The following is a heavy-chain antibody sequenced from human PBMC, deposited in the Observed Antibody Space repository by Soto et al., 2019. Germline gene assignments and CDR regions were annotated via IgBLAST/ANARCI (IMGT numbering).Heavy chain of an antibody. Sequence: PGGSLRLSCAASGFTFSSYAMSWVRQAPGKGLEWVSAISGSGGSTYYADSVKGRFTISRDNSKNTLYLQMNSLRAEDTAVYYCAKWARALDYYYYGMDVWGQGTTVTVSS. V-gene: IGHV3-23*01. J-gene: IGHJ6*02. CDR2: ISGSGGST. D-gene: IGHD3-10*01. CDR1: GFTFSSYA. CDR3: AKWARALDYYYYGMDV.